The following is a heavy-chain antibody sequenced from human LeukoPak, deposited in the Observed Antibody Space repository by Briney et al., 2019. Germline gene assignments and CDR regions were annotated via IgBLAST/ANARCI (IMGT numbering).Heavy chain of an antibody. CDR2: IKTDGSIT. J-gene: IGHJ4*02. Sequence: GGSLRLSCAASGFSFSVYWMHWVRQAPGKGPVWVSRIKTDGSITHYSDSVKGRFTISRDNSKNTLYLQMNGLRAEDTAVYYCARRAGAYSHPYDYWGQGTLVTVSS. V-gene: IGHV3-74*01. CDR1: GFSFSVYW. CDR3: ARRAGAYSHPYDY. D-gene: IGHD4/OR15-4a*01.